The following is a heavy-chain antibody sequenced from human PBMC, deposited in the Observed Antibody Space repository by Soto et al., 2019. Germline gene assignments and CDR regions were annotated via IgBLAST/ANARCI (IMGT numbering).Heavy chain of an antibody. Sequence: GGSLRLSCAASGFTFSSYGMHWVRQAPGKGLEWVAVISYDGSNKYYADSVKGRFTISRDNSKNTLYLQMNSLRAEDTAVYYCAKDGIAAAVCWFDPWGQGTLVTVSS. D-gene: IGHD6-13*01. V-gene: IGHV3-30*18. CDR1: GFTFSSYG. CDR2: ISYDGSNK. CDR3: AKDGIAAAVCWFDP. J-gene: IGHJ5*02.